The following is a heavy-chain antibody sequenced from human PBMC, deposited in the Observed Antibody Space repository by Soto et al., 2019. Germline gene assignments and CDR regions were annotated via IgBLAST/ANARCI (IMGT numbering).Heavy chain of an antibody. CDR3: VGQVAVTGSYSYAV. J-gene: IGHJ3*01. CDR1: GASVINDY. D-gene: IGHD2-8*02. Sequence: QVQLQESGPGVVKPSETLSLTCTVTGASVINDYWNLIRPPPGKGLVWIGFVYDGGSTSYNSSLKSRLTISVDTSKNRFTLKLSSVTAADTVVYYCVGQVAVTGSYSYAVWGQGTMGTVSS. V-gene: IGHV4-59*02. CDR2: VYDGGST.